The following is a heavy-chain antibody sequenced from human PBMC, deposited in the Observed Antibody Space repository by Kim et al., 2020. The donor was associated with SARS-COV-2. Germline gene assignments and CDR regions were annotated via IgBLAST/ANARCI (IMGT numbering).Heavy chain of an antibody. J-gene: IGHJ6*02. D-gene: IGHD3-9*01. Sequence: ASVKVSCKASEYTFTSYAMNWVRQAPGQGLEWMGWINTNTGNPTYAQGFTGRFVFSLDTSVSTAYLQISSLKAEDTAVYYCARHRLGGGGYFDWRTPYYGMDVWGQGTTVTVSS. V-gene: IGHV7-4-1*02. CDR1: EYTFTSYA. CDR2: INTNTGNP. CDR3: ARHRLGGGGYFDWRTPYYGMDV.